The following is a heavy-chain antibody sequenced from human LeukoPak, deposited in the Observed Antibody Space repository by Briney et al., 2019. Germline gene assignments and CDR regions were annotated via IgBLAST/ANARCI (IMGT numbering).Heavy chain of an antibody. CDR3: ARQMTSTRLFDS. CDR1: GFTFSDHP. Sequence: GRSLRLSCVASGFTFSDHPFHWVRQSPDKGLEWVALIGSDGTKKYYADSVQGRFTVSRENSKNTLFLQMNTLRADDTAVYFCARQMTSTRLFDSWGQGTLVTVS. J-gene: IGHJ4*02. D-gene: IGHD5/OR15-5a*01. V-gene: IGHV3-30*04. CDR2: IGSDGTKK.